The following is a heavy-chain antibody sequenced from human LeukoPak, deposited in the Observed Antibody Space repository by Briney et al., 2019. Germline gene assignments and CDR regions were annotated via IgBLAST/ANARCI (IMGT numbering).Heavy chain of an antibody. CDR3: ARGDIAVAGTSYYYYYGMDV. V-gene: IGHV6-1*01. Sequence: SQTLSLTCAISGDSVSSNSAAWNWIRQSPSRGLKWLVRTYYRSKWYNDYAVSVKSRITINPDTSKDQFSLQLNSVTPEDTAVYYCARGDIAVAGTSYYYYYGMDVWGQGTTVTVSS. CDR2: TYYRSKWYN. D-gene: IGHD6-19*01. CDR1: GDSVSSNSAA. J-gene: IGHJ6*02.